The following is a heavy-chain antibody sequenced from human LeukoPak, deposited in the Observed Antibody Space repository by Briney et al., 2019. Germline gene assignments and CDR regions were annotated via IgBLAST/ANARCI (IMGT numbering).Heavy chain of an antibody. CDR1: GFTFSNYE. V-gene: IGHV3-48*03. J-gene: IGHJ6*04. Sequence: GGSLRLSCAASGFTFSNYEMNWVRQAPGKGLEWVSYISSSGSTIFYADSVKGRFTISRDNAKNSLYLQMNSLRAEDTAVYYCAELGITMIGGVWGKGTTVTISS. D-gene: IGHD3-10*02. CDR3: AELGITMIGGV. CDR2: ISSSGSTI.